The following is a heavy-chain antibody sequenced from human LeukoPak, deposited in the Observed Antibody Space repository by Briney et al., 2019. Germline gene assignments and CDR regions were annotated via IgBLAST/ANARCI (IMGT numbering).Heavy chain of an antibody. CDR3: ARDLCSGCPLGY. V-gene: IGHV3-48*02. CDR1: GFTFSSYS. CDR2: ISSSSTI. J-gene: IGHJ4*02. D-gene: IGHD6-19*01. Sequence: GGSLRLSCVAAGFTFSSYSMKWVRQAPGKGLEWVSYISSSSTIYYADSVKGRFTISRDNAKNSLYLQMNSLRDEDTAVYYCARDLCSGCPLGYWGQGTLVTVSS.